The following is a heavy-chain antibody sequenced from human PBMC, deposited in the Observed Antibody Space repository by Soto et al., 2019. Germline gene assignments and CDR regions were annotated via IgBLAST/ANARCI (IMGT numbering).Heavy chain of an antibody. CDR2: ISHGGSP. J-gene: IGHJ6*02. V-gene: IGHV4-30-2*01. CDR1: GGSVSSGVFS. CDR3: ARGHYYYAMDV. Sequence: PSETLSLTCAVSGGSVSSGVFSWNWIRQPPGQGLEWIGYISHGGSPHYTPSVRSRVSISVDRSTNVISLNLTSMTPADTAVYFCARGHYYYAMDVWGQGTTVTVSS.